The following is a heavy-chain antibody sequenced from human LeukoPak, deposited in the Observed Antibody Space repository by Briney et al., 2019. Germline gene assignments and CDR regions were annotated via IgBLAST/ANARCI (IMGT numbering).Heavy chain of an antibody. J-gene: IGHJ4*02. CDR2: INPNSSST. CDR1: GYTFTGYV. Sequence: ASVKVSCKAAGYTFTGYVMHWVGQAPGQGVEWMGWINPNSSSTNYAQKSQGRVTMTRETSNSTAYMELSRLRSDDTAVYYCASLSIAARGPVGYWGQGTLVTVSS. V-gene: IGHV1-2*02. D-gene: IGHD6-6*01. CDR3: ASLSIAARGPVGY.